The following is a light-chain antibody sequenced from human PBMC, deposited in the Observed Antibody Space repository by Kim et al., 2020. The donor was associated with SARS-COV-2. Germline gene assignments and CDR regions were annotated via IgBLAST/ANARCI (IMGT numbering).Light chain of an antibody. J-gene: IGKJ4*01. CDR3: QQYYTTPLT. V-gene: IGKV4-1*01. CDR1: QTVLHSSNNKNY. CDR2: WAS. Sequence: ATINCKSSQTVLHSSNNKNYLAWFQQKPGQRPKVLIYWASTRESGVPDRFSGSGSGTDFTLAISSLQAEDVAVYYCQQYYTTPLTFGGGTKVEI.